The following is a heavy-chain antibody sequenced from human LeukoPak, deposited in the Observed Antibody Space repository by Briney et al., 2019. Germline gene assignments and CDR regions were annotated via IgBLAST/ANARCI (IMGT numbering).Heavy chain of an antibody. J-gene: IGHJ4*02. CDR3: AGGFCSGGSCYSN. CDR2: IYYSGST. CDR1: GGSISSGDYY. D-gene: IGHD2-15*01. V-gene: IGHV4-30-4*08. Sequence: PSQTLSLTCTVSGGSISSGDYYWSWIRQPPGKGLEWIGYIYYSGSTYYNPSLKCRVTISVDTSKNQFSLELSSVTAADTAVYYWAGGFCSGGSCYSNWGQGALVTVSA.